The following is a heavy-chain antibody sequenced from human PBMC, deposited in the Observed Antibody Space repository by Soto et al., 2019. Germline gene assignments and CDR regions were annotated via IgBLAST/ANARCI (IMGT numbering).Heavy chain of an antibody. CDR2: ITSLSRP. J-gene: IGHJ4*02. Sequence: EVQLLESGGGLVQPGGSLKLSCTASGFTFSTYAMSWVRQAPGKGLESVSTITSLSRPYYADSVKGRLTISRDNSNNTLYLQTNSLRDEDRAVHYGAEGPLIVVVTFDSWCQGTLVTVSS. D-gene: IGHD2-21*02. CDR3: AEGPLIVVVTFDS. CDR1: GFTFSTYA. V-gene: IGHV3-23*01.